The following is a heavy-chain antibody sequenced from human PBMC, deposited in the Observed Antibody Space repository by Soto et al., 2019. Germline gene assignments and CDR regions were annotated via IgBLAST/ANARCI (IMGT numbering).Heavy chain of an antibody. CDR3: ARTRGDIYGRTYYYYGMDV. J-gene: IGHJ6*02. D-gene: IGHD5-18*01. Sequence: GGSLRLSCSASGFTVSSNYMSWVRQAPGKGLEWVSVIYSGASTSYADSVRGRFTISRDNSKNTVFLQMNSLRAEDTAVYYCARTRGDIYGRTYYYYGMDVWGHGTTVTVSS. CDR1: GFTVSSNY. CDR2: IYSGAST. V-gene: IGHV3-53*01.